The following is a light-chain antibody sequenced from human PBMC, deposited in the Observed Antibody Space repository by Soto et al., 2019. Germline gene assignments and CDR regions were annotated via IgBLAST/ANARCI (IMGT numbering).Light chain of an antibody. CDR2: NND. CDR1: SSNIGANP. V-gene: IGLV1-44*01. J-gene: IGLJ2*01. CDR3: EAWDDSLYGAV. Sequence: QSVLTQPPSASGTPGQRVTISCSGSSSNIGANPINWYQQLPGTAPKLLIYNNDQRPSGVPDRFSASKSGTSASLAISGLTSEDEADYYCEAWDDSLYGAVLGGGTKVTVL.